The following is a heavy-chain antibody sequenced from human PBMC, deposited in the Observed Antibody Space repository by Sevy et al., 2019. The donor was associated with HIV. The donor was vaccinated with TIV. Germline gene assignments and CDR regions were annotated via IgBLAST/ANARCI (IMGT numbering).Heavy chain of an antibody. CDR2: IRSKANSYPT. CDR3: TRHISGGDYYDSSGYYDDY. D-gene: IGHD3-22*01. Sequence: GGSLRLTCAASGFTFSGSAMHWVRQASGKGLEWVGRIRSKANSYPTAYAASVKGRFTISRDDSKNTAYLQMNSLKTEDTAVYYCTRHISGGDYYDSSGYYDDYWGQGTLVTVSS. CDR1: GFTFSGSA. J-gene: IGHJ4*02. V-gene: IGHV3-73*01.